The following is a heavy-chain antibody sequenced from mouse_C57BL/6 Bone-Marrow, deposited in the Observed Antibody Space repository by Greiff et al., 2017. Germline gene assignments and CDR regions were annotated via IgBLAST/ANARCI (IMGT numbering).Heavy chain of an antibody. CDR2: SSNGGGST. CDR3: ARRGTTVVAVGY. CDR1: GFTFSDYY. Sequence: EVKLQESGGGLVQPGGSLKLSCAASGFTFSDYYMYWVRQTPVKRLEWVAYSSNGGGSTYYPDTVNGRFTISSDNAKNTLYLQMSHLKSEDTAMYYCARRGTTVVAVGYWGQGTSVTVSS. D-gene: IGHD1-1*01. J-gene: IGHJ4*01. V-gene: IGHV5-12*01.